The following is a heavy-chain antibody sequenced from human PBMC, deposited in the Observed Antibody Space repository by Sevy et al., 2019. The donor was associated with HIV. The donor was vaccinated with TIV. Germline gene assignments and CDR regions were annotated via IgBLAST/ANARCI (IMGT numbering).Heavy chain of an antibody. V-gene: IGHV3-30*02. CDR1: GFVFSDYW. CDR2: IRYDGSTK. Sequence: GGSLRLSCAASGFVFSDYWMSWVRQAPGKGLEWVAFIRYDGSTKYYADSVKGRFTISRDNSKNMLYLQMNSLRPEDTALYSCAKHRDTLAAAAYLDHWGQGTLVTVSS. D-gene: IGHD6-13*01. J-gene: IGHJ4*02. CDR3: AKHRDTLAAAAYLDH.